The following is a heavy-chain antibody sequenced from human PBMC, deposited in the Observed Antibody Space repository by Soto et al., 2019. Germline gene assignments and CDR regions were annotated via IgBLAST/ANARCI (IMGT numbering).Heavy chain of an antibody. CDR3: ARPPGYISDWYYFDL. CDR2: ISPKSGDT. V-gene: IGHV1-2*02. Sequence: GASVKVSCKASGYTFIDYYMHWVRQAPGQGFEWMGRISPKSGDTNYAQKFQGRVTMTWDTSLNTAYMELSSLMSEDTAVYYCARPPGYISDWYYFDLWGQGTLVTVSS. J-gene: IGHJ4*02. CDR1: GYTFIDYY. D-gene: IGHD6-19*01.